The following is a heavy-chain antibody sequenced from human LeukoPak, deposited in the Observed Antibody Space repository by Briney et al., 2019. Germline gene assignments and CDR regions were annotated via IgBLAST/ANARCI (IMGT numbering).Heavy chain of an antibody. CDR3: ASHSSSARGVWFDP. V-gene: IGHV4-31*11. D-gene: IGHD6-13*01. Sequence: SETLSLTCAVSGGSVISHNWWSWVRQPPGKGLEWIGYIYYSGITYYNPSLKSRVTLLVDTSKNQFSLKLSSVTAADTAVYYCASHSSSARGVWFDPWGQGTLVTVSS. CDR2: IYYSGIT. CDR1: GGSVISHNW. J-gene: IGHJ5*02.